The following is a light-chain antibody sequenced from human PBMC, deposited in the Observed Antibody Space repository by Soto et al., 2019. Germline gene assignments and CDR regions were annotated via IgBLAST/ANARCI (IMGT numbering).Light chain of an antibody. CDR3: SSSTSSSTYL. CDR1: SSDVGAYNS. V-gene: IGLV2-14*03. CDR2: SVS. Sequence: QSALTQPASVSGSPGQSITISCTGTSSDVGAYNSVSWYQQHPDKAPKLIIYSVSSRSSGVSDRFSGSKSDNTASLTISGLHTEDEADYYCSSSTSSSTYLFGTGTKVTVL. J-gene: IGLJ1*01.